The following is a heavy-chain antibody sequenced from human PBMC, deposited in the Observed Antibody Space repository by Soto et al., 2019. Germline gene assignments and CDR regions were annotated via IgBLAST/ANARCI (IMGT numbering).Heavy chain of an antibody. CDR2: IIPIFGTA. V-gene: IGHV1-69*01. J-gene: IGHJ3*02. CDR3: ARDRYHYYDSSVPFDI. Sequence: QVQLVQSGAEVKKPGSSVKVSCKASGGTFSSYAISWVRQAPGQGLEWMGGIIPIFGTANYAQKFQGRVTITADESTSTAYMERSSLRSEDTAVYYCARDRYHYYDSSVPFDIWGQGTMVTVSS. CDR1: GGTFSSYA. D-gene: IGHD3-22*01.